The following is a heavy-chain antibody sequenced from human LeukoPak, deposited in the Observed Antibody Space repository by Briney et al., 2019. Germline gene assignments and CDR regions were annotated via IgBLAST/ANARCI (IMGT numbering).Heavy chain of an antibody. D-gene: IGHD6-19*01. Sequence: GGSLRLSCAASGFNFVDYAMHWVRQVPGKGLEWVSGISYNSGTIVYADSVKGRFTISRDNARNSLFLQMNSLRAEDTAVFYCARGGRSGWRTYYFDYWGQGTLVTVSS. J-gene: IGHJ4*02. CDR1: GFNFVDYA. V-gene: IGHV3-9*01. CDR3: ARGGRSGWRTYYFDY. CDR2: ISYNSGTI.